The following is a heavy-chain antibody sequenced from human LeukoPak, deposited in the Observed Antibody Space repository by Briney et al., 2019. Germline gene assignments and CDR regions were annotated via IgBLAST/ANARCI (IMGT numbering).Heavy chain of an antibody. CDR2: INHSGST. CDR3: ARGPTYDYVWGSYRPPLDY. V-gene: IGHV4-34*01. CDR1: GGSFSGYC. Sequence: PSETLSLTCAVYGGSFSGYCWSWIRQPPGKGLERIGEINHSGSTNYNPSLKSRVTISVDTSKNQFSLKLSSVTAADTAVYYCARGPTYDYVWGSYRPPLDYWGQGTLVTVSS. D-gene: IGHD3-16*02. J-gene: IGHJ4*02.